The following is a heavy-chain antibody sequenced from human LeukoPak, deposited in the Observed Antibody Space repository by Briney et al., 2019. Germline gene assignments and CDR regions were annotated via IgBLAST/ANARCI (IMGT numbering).Heavy chain of an antibody. D-gene: IGHD6-19*01. J-gene: IGHJ4*02. V-gene: IGHV1-69*05. CDR1: GGTFSSYA. CDR2: IIPIFGTA. CDR3: ARDQGSGSYQNERPLHRGSFDY. Sequence: SVKVSCKASGGTFSSYAISWVRQAPGQGLEWMGRIIPIFGTANYAQKFQGRVTITTDESTSTAYMELSSLRSEDTAVYYCARDQGSGSYQNERPLHRGSFDYWGQGTLVTVSS.